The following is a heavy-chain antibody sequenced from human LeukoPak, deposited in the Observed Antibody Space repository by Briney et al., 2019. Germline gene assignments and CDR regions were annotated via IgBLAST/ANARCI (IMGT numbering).Heavy chain of an antibody. CDR2: INHSGST. CDR1: GFTFSSYA. J-gene: IGHJ3*01. Sequence: GSLRLSCAASGFTFSSYAMSWVRQAPGKGLEWIGEINHSGSTSYNPSLKGRVTISVDTSKNQLSLKLRSVTAADTAVYYCARGRRFLPRVVGPAGRLDAFDFWGQGTMVTVSS. V-gene: IGHV4-34*01. D-gene: IGHD1-26*01. CDR3: ARGRRFLPRVVGPAGRLDAFDF.